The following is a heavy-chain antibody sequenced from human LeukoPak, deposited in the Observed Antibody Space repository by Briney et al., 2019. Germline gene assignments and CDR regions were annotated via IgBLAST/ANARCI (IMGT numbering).Heavy chain of an antibody. CDR3: VKEGRDVYNARYGMDV. CDR2: IRHDGRDK. CDR1: GFTFSNHG. V-gene: IGHV3-30*02. Sequence: QAGGSLRLSCAASGFTFSNHGMHWVRQAPGKGPEWVAFIRHDGRDKDYADSVQGRFTISRDNSENTLYVLMNSLRAEDTAVYYCVKEGRDVYNARYGMDVWGQGTTVTVSS. D-gene: IGHD5-24*01. J-gene: IGHJ6*02.